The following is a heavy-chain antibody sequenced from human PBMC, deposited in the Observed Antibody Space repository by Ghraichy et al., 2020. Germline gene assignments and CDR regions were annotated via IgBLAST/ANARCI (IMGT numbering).Heavy chain of an antibody. D-gene: IGHD1-26*01. CDR3: ANFHSGNPMGYYFDY. CDR2: ISGSGGST. Sequence: LSLTCAASGFTFSSYAMSWVRQAPGKGLEWVSAISGSGGSTYYADSVKGRFTISRDNSKNTLYLQMNSLRAEDTAVYYCANFHSGNPMGYYFDYWGQGTLVTVSS. J-gene: IGHJ4*02. V-gene: IGHV3-23*01. CDR1: GFTFSSYA.